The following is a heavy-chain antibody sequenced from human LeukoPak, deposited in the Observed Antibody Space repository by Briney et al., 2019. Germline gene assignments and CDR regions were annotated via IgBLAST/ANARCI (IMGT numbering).Heavy chain of an antibody. J-gene: IGHJ4*02. Sequence: GGSLRLSCAASGFTVSSNYMSWVRQAPGKGLEWVSVIYSGGSTYYADSVKGRFTISRDNSKNTLYLQMHSLRAEDTAVYYCARISGSYNFDYWGQGTLVTVSS. V-gene: IGHV3-53*01. CDR3: ARISGSYNFDY. D-gene: IGHD1-26*01. CDR2: IYSGGST. CDR1: GFTVSSNY.